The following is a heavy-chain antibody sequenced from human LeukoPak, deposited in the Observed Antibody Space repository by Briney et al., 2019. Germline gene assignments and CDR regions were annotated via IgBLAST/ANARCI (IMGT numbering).Heavy chain of an antibody. CDR2: IYYSGST. D-gene: IGHD2-2*01. J-gene: IGHJ4*02. CDR3: ARLGSRAYGSSTSCSDY. Sequence: SETLSLTCTVSGGSISSSSYYWGWIRQPPGKGLEWIGSIYYSGSTYYNPSLKSRVTISVDTSKNQFSLKLSSVTAADTDVYYCARLGSRAYGSSTSCSDYWGQGTLVTVCS. V-gene: IGHV4-39*01. CDR1: GGSISSSSYY.